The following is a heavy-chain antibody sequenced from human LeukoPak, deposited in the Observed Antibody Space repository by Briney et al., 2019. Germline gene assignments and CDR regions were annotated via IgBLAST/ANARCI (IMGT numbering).Heavy chain of an antibody. Sequence: SVKVSCTASGGTFSIYAISWVRQAPGQGLEWMGGIIPIFGTANYAQKFQGRVTITTDESTSTAYMELSSLRSEDTAVYYCARGSGYYDSSGPFDYWGQGTLVTVSS. CDR3: ARGSGYYDSSGPFDY. CDR2: IIPIFGTA. V-gene: IGHV1-69*05. CDR1: GGTFSIYA. J-gene: IGHJ4*02. D-gene: IGHD3-22*01.